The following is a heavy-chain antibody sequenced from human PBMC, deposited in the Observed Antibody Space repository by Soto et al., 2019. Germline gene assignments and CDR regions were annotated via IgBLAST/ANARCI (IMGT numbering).Heavy chain of an antibody. V-gene: IGHV3-21*01. J-gene: IGHJ6*02. Sequence: WVSLTLACAASGFSFSSYLMNWVRQVPGKGLEWVSSITSSISYIYYGDSVKGRFTISRDDAKNSLYLEMNSLRAEDTAVYYCAKNNGEHYNHHFDDMEFWGQERPVSGSS. CDR2: ITSSISYI. D-gene: IGHD1-26*01. CDR1: GFSFSSYL. CDR3: AKNNGEHYNHHFDDMEF.